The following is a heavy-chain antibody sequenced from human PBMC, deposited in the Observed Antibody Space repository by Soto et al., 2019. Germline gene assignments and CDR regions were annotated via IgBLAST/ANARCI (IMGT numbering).Heavy chain of an antibody. CDR3: ERLYRFCSGGSCYPDAFDI. D-gene: IGHD2-15*01. Sequence: GESLKISCKGSGYSFTSYWIGWVRQMPGKGLEWMGIIYPGDSDTRYSPSFQGQVTISADKSISTAYLQWRSLKASDTAMYYCERLYRFCSGGSCYPDAFDIWGQGTMVTVSS. V-gene: IGHV5-51*01. CDR1: GYSFTSYW. CDR2: IYPGDSDT. J-gene: IGHJ3*02.